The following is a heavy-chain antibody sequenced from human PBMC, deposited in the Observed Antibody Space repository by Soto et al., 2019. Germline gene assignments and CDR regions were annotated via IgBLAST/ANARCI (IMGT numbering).Heavy chain of an antibody. J-gene: IGHJ4*02. CDR3: AICRDGYNAHFDY. CDR1: GGSISSSSYY. Sequence: PSETLSLTCTVSGGSISSSSYYWGWIRQPPGKGLEWIGSIYYSGSTYYNPSLKSRVTISVDTSKNQFSLKLSSVTAADTAVYYCAICRDGYNAHFDYWGQGTLVTVSS. CDR2: IYYSGST. D-gene: IGHD5-18*01. V-gene: IGHV4-39*01.